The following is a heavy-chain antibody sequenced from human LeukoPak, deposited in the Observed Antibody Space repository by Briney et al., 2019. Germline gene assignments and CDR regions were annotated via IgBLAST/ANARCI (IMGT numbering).Heavy chain of an antibody. CDR1: GFTFSSYG. Sequence: GGSLRLSCAASGFTFSSYGMHWVRQAPGKGLEWVAFIRYDGSNKYYADSVKGRFTISRDNSKNTLYLQMNSLRAEDTAVYYCAKDRYDSSGYYSLAFDIWGQGTMVTVSS. CDR2: IRYDGSNK. CDR3: AKDRYDSSGYYSLAFDI. J-gene: IGHJ3*02. V-gene: IGHV3-30*02. D-gene: IGHD3-22*01.